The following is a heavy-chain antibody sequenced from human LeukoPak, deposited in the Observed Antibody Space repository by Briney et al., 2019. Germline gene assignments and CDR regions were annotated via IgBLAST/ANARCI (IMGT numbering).Heavy chain of an antibody. V-gene: IGHV3-21*01. CDR1: GFTFSSYS. CDR3: AREPVAGTAPR. Sequence: GGSLRLSCAASGFTFSSYSMNWVRQAPGKGLEWVSSISSSSSYIYYADSVKGRFTISRDNAKNSLYLQMNSLRAEDTAVYYCAREPVAGTAPRWGQGTTVTVSS. D-gene: IGHD6-19*01. CDR2: ISSSSSYI. J-gene: IGHJ6*02.